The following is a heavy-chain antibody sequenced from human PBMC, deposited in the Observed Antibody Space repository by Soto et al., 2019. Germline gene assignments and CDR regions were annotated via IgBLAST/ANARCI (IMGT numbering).Heavy chain of an antibody. D-gene: IGHD3-3*02. CDR2: IYTGGST. CDR3: ARGISPLFDY. Sequence: EVQLVESGGGLVQPGGSLRLACAASGFTVSSNYMTWVRQAPGKGLEWVSVIYTGGSTYYAVSVKGRFTISRHNSKNTLYLQMDSLRAEDTAVYYCARGISPLFDYWGQGILVTVSS. CDR1: GFTVSSNY. J-gene: IGHJ4*02. V-gene: IGHV3-53*04.